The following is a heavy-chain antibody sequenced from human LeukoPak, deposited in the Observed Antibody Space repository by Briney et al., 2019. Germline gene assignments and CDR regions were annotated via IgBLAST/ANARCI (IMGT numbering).Heavy chain of an antibody. CDR2: ISGSGGST. V-gene: IGHV3-23*01. CDR3: AKAPVTTCRGAYCYPFDY. J-gene: IGHJ4*02. CDR1: GFTFSSYG. Sequence: GGSLRLSCAASGFTFSSYGMSWVRQAPGKGLEWVSAISGSGGSTYYADSVKGRFTISRDNAKNTLFLQMNRLRPEDAAVYYCAKAPVTTCRGAYCYPFDYWGQGTLVTVSS. D-gene: IGHD2-21*01.